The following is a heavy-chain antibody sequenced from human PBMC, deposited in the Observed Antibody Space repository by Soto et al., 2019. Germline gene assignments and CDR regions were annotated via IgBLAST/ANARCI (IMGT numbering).Heavy chain of an antibody. CDR3: ARYNGDYVPTNYYYYGMDV. D-gene: IGHD4-17*01. CDR2: ISAYNGNT. Sequence: GASVKVSCKASGYTFTSYGISWVRQAPGQGLEWMGWISAYNGNTNYAQKLQGRVTMTTDTSTSTAYMELRSLRSDDTAVYYCARYNGDYVPTNYYYYGMDVWGQGTTVTVSS. CDR1: GYTFTSYG. V-gene: IGHV1-18*01. J-gene: IGHJ6*02.